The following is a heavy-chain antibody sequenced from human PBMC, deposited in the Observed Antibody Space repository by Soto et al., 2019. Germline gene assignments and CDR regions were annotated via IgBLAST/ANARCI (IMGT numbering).Heavy chain of an antibody. CDR2: IFYSGST. V-gene: IGHV4-59*08. D-gene: IGHD4-17*01. CDR1: GGSISSYY. CDR3: ARLDYGDDENWFDP. Sequence: SETLSLTCTVSGGSISSYYWSWIRQPPGKGLERIGYIFYSGSTIYNPSLKSRVTISVDTSKNQFSLRLSSVTAADTAVYYCARLDYGDDENWFDPWGQGTLVTVSS. J-gene: IGHJ5*02.